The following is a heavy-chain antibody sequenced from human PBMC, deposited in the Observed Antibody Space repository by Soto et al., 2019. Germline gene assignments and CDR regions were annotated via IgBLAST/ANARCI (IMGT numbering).Heavy chain of an antibody. V-gene: IGHV3-15*01. J-gene: IGHJ4*02. CDR1: GFTFSNAW. Sequence: LRLSCAASGFTFSNAWMSWVRQAPGKGLEWVGRIKSKTDGGTTDYAAPVKGRFTISRDDSKNTLYLQMNSLKTEDTAVYYCTTEKVVGATYGYWGQGTLVTVSS. CDR3: TTEKVVGATYGY. D-gene: IGHD1-26*01. CDR2: IKSKTDGGTT.